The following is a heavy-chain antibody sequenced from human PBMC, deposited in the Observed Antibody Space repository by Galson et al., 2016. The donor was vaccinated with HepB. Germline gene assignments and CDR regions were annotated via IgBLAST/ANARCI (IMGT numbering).Heavy chain of an antibody. CDR1: GFSFSNYW. Sequence: SLRLSCAGSGFSFSNYWMSWVRQAPGKGLEWVAVILYDGNSKYYADSVKGRFTIFRDTSENTLYLQMNSLRAEDTAVYYCAKGTTGYYYYGMDVWGQGATVTVSS. CDR2: ILYDGNSK. V-gene: IGHV3-30*18. D-gene: IGHD4-11*01. J-gene: IGHJ6*02. CDR3: AKGTTGYYYYGMDV.